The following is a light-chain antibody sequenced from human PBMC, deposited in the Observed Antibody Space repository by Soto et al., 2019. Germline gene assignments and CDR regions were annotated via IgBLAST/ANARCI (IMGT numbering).Light chain of an antibody. Sequence: DIQMTQSPSSLSASVGDRVTITCRASQGINVYLAWYQQKPGNIPKLLIFAASTLQSGVPPRFSGSGSGTDFTLTISSLQPEDVATYFCQKYDRAPFTFGPGTKVDIK. CDR3: QKYDRAPFT. J-gene: IGKJ3*01. CDR2: AAS. V-gene: IGKV1-27*01. CDR1: QGINVY.